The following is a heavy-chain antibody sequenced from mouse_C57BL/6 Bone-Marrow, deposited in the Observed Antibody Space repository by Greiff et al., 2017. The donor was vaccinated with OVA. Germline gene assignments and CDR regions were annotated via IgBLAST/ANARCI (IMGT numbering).Heavy chain of an antibody. D-gene: IGHD1-1*01. Sequence: QPSQTLSLACTFSGISLSTSGMGLSWLRKPSGKALEWLASIWNNDNYYNPSLKSRLTISKETSNYQVFLKLTSVDTADSATYYGAWRLKTSLIYYYGSRNYWGQGTTLTVSS. CDR2: WNNDNY. J-gene: IGHJ2*01. CDR1: ISLSTSGMGL. V-gene: IGHV8-2*01. CDR3: WRLKTSLIYYYGSRNY.